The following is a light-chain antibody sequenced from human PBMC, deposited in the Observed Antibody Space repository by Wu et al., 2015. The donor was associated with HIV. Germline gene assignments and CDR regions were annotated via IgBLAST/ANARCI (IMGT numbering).Light chain of an antibody. CDR1: QSVSRY. CDR3: QQRTSWPLT. J-gene: IGKJ5*01. CDR2: DAS. Sequence: EIVLTQSPATLSLSPGETATLSCRASQSVSRYLAWYQQKPGQAPRLLIYDASNRATGIPARFSGTRSGTDFTLTISSLEPEDFAVYYCQQRTSWPLTFGQGTRLEIK. V-gene: IGKV3-11*01.